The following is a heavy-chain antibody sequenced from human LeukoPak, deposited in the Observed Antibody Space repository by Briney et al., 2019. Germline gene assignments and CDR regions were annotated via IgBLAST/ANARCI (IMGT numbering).Heavy chain of an antibody. CDR1: GFTVSSNY. V-gene: IGHV3-66*01. J-gene: IGHJ4*02. D-gene: IGHD4-17*01. CDR3: AREGHGDYYFDY. CDR2: IYSGGST. Sequence: PGGSLRLSCAASGFTVSSNYMSWVRQAPGEGLEWVSVIYSGGSTYYADSVKGRFTISRDNSKNTLYLQMNSLRAEDTAVYYCAREGHGDYYFDYWGQGTLVTVSS.